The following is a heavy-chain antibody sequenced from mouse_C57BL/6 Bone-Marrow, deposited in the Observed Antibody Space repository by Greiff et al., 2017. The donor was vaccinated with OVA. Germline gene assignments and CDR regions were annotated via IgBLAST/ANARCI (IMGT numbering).Heavy chain of an antibody. V-gene: IGHV1-64*01. CDR3: ARNPFFYFDY. J-gene: IGHJ2*01. Sequence: QVQLQQPGAELVKPGASVKLSCKASGYTFTGYWMHWVKQRPGQGLEWIGMIHPNSGSTNYNEKFKSKATLTVDKSSSTAYMQLSSLTSEDSAVYYCARNPFFYFDYWGQGTTLTVSS. CDR2: IHPNSGST. CDR1: GYTFTGYW.